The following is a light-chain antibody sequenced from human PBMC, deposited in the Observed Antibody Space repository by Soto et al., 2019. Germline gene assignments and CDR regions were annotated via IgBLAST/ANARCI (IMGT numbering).Light chain of an antibody. CDR2: DAS. CDR3: QQYDNLPPT. V-gene: IGKV1-33*01. J-gene: IGKJ1*01. Sequence: DIQMTQSPSSLSASVGDRVTITCQASQDISNYLNWYQQKPGKAPKLLIYDASNFETGVPSRFSGSGSGTDFTFTISNLQPEDIDTYDCQQYDNLPPTFGQGTKVEIK. CDR1: QDISNY.